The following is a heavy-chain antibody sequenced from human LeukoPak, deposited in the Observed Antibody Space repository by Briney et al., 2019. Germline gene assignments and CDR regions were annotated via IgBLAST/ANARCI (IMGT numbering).Heavy chain of an antibody. CDR2: ISGSGGST. D-gene: IGHD3-10*01. V-gene: IGHV3-23*01. CDR1: GFTFSSYW. Sequence: PGGSLRLSCAASGFTFSSYWMSWVRQAPGKGLEWVSAISGSGGSTYYADSVKGRFTISRDNSKNTLYLQMNSLRAEDTAVYYCATAWFGELLPDSYYFDYWGQGTLVTVSS. CDR3: ATAWFGELLPDSYYFDY. J-gene: IGHJ4*02.